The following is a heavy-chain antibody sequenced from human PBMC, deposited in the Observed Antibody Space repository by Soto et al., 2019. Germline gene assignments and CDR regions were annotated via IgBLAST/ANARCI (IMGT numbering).Heavy chain of an antibody. CDR2: ISYDGNYK. D-gene: IGHD5-12*01. CDR1: GFTFSTYG. CDR3: PKGSEAGNGYNSVDYYYYGMDV. V-gene: IGHV3-30*18. J-gene: IGHJ6*02. Sequence: PGGFLRLSCAASGFTFSTYGMHWVRQAPGKGLEWVAVISYDGNYKYYADSVKGRCTISRDNSKNTLYLQMNSLRVEDTAVYYCPKGSEAGNGYNSVDYYYYGMDVWGQGTTVTVSS.